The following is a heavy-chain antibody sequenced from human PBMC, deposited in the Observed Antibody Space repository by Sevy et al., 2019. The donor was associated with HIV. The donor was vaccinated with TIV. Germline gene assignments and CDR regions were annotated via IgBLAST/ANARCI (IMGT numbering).Heavy chain of an antibody. D-gene: IGHD4-4*01. CDR1: GFTFTDYY. CDR2: ISSSGIST. V-gene: IGHV3-11*01. CDR3: AGVPTVISFDF. J-gene: IGHJ4*02. Sequence: GGSLRLSCAGSGFTFTDYYMSWIRQAPGKGLEWISYISSSGISTYYADSVKGRFTISRDQAKKIVYLQMNSLRAEDAAVYYCAGVPTVISFDFWGQGALVTVSS.